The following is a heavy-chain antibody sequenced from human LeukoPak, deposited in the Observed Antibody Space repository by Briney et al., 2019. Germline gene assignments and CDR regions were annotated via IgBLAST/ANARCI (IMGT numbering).Heavy chain of an antibody. CDR3: ARDNEGGLHRWSFDY. CDR1: GFTFSSYE. J-gene: IGHJ4*02. Sequence: GGSLRLSCAASGFTFSSYEMNWVRQAPGEGLEWVSYISSSGSTIYYADSVKGRFPISRDNAKNSLYLKMNGVRAEDTPVYNCARDNEGGLHRWSFDYWGKGTL. D-gene: IGHD2-15*01. CDR2: ISSSGSTI. V-gene: IGHV3-48*03.